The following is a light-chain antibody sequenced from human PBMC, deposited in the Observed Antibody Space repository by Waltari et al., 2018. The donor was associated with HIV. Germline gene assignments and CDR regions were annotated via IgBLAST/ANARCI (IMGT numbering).Light chain of an antibody. CDR2: AND. CDR3: QSYDSALSGSV. J-gene: IGLJ2*01. V-gene: IGLV1-40*01. Sequence: QSVLTQPPSVSGAPGQRVTISCTGSSSNIGAGYDVQWYQQLPGTAPKLVIYANDNRPSGVPDRFSGSKSGTSASLAITGLQAEDDADYYCQSYDSALSGSVFGGGTKLTVL. CDR1: SSNIGAGYD.